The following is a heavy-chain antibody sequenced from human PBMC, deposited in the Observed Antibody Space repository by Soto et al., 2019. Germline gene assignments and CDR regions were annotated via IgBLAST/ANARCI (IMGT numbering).Heavy chain of an antibody. CDR3: ARDGGGDAFDL. J-gene: IGHJ3*01. V-gene: IGHV1-69*08. Sequence: QVQLVQSGAEVKKPGSSVKVSCKASGGTFSSYTISWVRQAPGQGLEWMGRIIPILGIANYAQKFQGRVTXTXTKTTSTAYMELSSLRSEDTAVYYCARDGGGDAFDLWGQGTMVTVSS. CDR1: GGTFSSYT. CDR2: IIPILGIA. D-gene: IGHD2-15*01.